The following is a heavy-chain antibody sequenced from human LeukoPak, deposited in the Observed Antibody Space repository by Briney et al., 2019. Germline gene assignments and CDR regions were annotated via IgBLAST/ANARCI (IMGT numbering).Heavy chain of an antibody. J-gene: IGHJ4*02. Sequence: GGSLRLSCAASGFTFSSYVMNWVRQAPGKGLEWVSTVSGSGGSTYYADSVKGRFTISRDNSKNTLYLQMNSLRAEDTAVYYCAKEKDDSSGYYPSGYYFDYWGQGTLVTVSS. CDR3: AKEKDDSSGYYPSGYYFDY. CDR1: GFTFSSYV. CDR2: VSGSGGST. V-gene: IGHV3-23*01. D-gene: IGHD3-22*01.